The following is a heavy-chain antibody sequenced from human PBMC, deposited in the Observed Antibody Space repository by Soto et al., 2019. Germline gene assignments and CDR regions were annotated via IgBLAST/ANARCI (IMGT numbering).Heavy chain of an antibody. CDR1: GYSFAGYW. J-gene: IGHJ4*02. D-gene: IGHD3-22*01. CDR3: ARQIYDSDTGPNFQYYFDS. Sequence: GESLKISCKGSGYSFAGYWITWVRQKPGKGLEWMGRIDPSDSQTYYSPSFRGHVSISVTKSITTVFLQWSSLRASDTAMYYCARQIYDSDTGPNFQYYFDSWGQGTPVTVSS. CDR2: IDPSDSQT. V-gene: IGHV5-10-1*01.